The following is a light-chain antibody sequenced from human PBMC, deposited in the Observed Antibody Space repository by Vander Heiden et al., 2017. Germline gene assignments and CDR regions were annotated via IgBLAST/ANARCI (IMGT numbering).Light chain of an antibody. Sequence: QSALTQPASVSGSPGQSITISCTGTSSDVGGYNFVSWSQQHPGKAPKLIIYEVSNRPSGVSNRFSGSKSGNTASLTISGLQAEDEADYYCSSYTTSSTVVFGGGTKL. CDR1: SSDVGGYNF. V-gene: IGLV2-14*01. CDR2: EVS. CDR3: SSYTTSSTVV. J-gene: IGLJ3*02.